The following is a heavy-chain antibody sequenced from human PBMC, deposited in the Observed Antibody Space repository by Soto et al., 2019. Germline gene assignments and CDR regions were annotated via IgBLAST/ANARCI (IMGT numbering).Heavy chain of an antibody. D-gene: IGHD1-26*01. CDR1: GFTFSNYG. Sequence: PGGSLRLSCAASGFTFSNYGMDWVRQAPGKGLEWVSGISGGGGDTYYADSLKGRFTISRDNSENTLYLQMNSLRAEDTAVYYCAKSGSDSSMNFYYHYGMDVWGQGTTVTVSS. CDR2: ISGGGGDT. J-gene: IGHJ6*02. V-gene: IGHV3-23*01. CDR3: AKSGSDSSMNFYYHYGMDV.